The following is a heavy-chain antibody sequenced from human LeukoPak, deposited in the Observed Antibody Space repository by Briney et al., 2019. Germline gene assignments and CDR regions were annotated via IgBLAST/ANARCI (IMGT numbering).Heavy chain of an antibody. J-gene: IGHJ6*03. Sequence: SETLSLTCTVSGGSINNYHWSWIRQPPGKGLEWIGYIYYSGSTNYNPSLKSRVTISVDTSKNQFSLKLSSVTAADTAVYYCARELVGYYYYMDVWGKGTTVTVSS. CDR3: ARELVGYYYYMDV. CDR1: GGSINNYH. CDR2: IYYSGST. V-gene: IGHV4-59*01.